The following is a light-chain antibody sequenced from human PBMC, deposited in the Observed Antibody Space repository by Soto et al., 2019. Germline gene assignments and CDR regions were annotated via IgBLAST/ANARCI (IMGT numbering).Light chain of an antibody. J-gene: IGKJ3*01. CDR1: QAISNY. CDR3: QKYDSLPFT. CDR2: AAS. V-gene: IGKV1-27*01. Sequence: DIQMTQSPSSLSASVGDSVTITCWASQAISNYLAWFQQKPGKPPKLLIYAASTLESGVPSRFSGGRSGTDFTLTISSLQPEDVATFYCQKYDSLPFTFGPGTKVDIK.